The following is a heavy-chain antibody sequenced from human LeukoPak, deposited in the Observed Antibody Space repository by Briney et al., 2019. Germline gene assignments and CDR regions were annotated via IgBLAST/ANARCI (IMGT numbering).Heavy chain of an antibody. CDR3: AIMHGYYDGSGYWVQ. Sequence: GGSLRLSCAASGFTFGRYGMSWVRQAPGQGLEWVSFITPNADRTSYADSVEGRFTISRDNPRNTLYMQMNSLRDEDTAVYYCAIMHGYYDGSGYWVQWGQGTLVTVSS. V-gene: IGHV3-23*01. J-gene: IGHJ1*01. D-gene: IGHD3-22*01. CDR2: ITPNADRT. CDR1: GFTFGRYG.